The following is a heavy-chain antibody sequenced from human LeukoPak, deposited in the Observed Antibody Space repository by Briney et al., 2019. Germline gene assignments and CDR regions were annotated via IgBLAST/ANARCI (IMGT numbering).Heavy chain of an antibody. D-gene: IGHD4-11*01. J-gene: IGHJ4*02. CDR3: ARAMTS. Sequence: GGSLRLSCTASGFTFSSYEMNWVRQARGKGLEWVSHISSSGTIIYYADSVKGRFTISRDNAKNSLYLQMNSLRAEDTAVYYCARAMTSWGQGTLVTVSS. CDR2: ISSSGTII. CDR1: GFTFSSYE. V-gene: IGHV3-48*03.